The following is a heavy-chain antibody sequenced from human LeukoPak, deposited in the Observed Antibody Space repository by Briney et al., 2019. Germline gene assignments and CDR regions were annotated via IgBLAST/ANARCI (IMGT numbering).Heavy chain of an antibody. D-gene: IGHD2-8*01. V-gene: IGHV3-48*02. CDR2: IDTSSSTI. CDR3: ARNFGV. Sequence: GGSLRLSCAASGFTFSNYKMDWVRQAPGKGLEWVSHIDTSSSTIYYADSVKGRFTISRDNAKNSLYLHMNSLRDEDTAVYYCARNFGVWGQGTLVTVSS. J-gene: IGHJ4*02. CDR1: GFTFSNYK.